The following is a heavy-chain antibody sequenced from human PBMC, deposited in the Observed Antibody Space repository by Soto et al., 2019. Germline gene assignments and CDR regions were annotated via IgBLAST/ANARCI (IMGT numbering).Heavy chain of an antibody. D-gene: IGHD3-10*01. J-gene: IGHJ4*02. CDR2: ISGSGGST. Sequence: GGSLRLSCAASGFTFSSYAMSWVRQAPGKGLEWVSAISGSGGSTYYADSVKGRFTISRDNSKNTLYLQMNSLRAEDTAVYYCAKEGGVLWFGEFTYYFDYWGQGTLVTVSS. CDR3: AKEGGVLWFGEFTYYFDY. V-gene: IGHV3-23*01. CDR1: GFTFSSYA.